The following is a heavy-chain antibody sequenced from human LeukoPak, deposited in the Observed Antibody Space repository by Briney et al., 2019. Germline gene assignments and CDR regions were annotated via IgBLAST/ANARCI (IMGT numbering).Heavy chain of an antibody. J-gene: IGHJ4*02. CDR1: GFTFSSYA. V-gene: IGHV3-30-3*01. Sequence: GGSLRLSCAASGFTFSSYAMHWVRQAPGKGLEWVAVISHDGSNKYYADSVKGRFTISRDNSKNTLYLQMNSLRAEDTAVYYCAREESGAFIFDYWGQGTLVTVSS. CDR2: ISHDGSNK. CDR3: AREESGAFIFDY. D-gene: IGHD4-17*01.